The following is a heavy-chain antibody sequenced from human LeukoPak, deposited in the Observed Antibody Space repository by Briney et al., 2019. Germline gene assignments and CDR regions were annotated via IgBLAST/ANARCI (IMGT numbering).Heavy chain of an antibody. D-gene: IGHD6-13*01. Sequence: SETLSLTCTVSGYSINSGYYWGWIRQPPGKGLEWIGSFYHSGSTYYNPSLKSRVTISVDTSKNQFSLKLSSVTAADTVVYYCARGPIAAAGTNGNYFDYWGQGTLVTVSS. CDR2: FYHSGST. CDR1: GYSINSGYY. CDR3: ARGPIAAAGTNGNYFDY. J-gene: IGHJ4*02. V-gene: IGHV4-38-2*02.